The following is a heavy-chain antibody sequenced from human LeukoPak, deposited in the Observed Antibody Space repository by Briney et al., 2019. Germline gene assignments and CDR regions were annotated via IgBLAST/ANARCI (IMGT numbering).Heavy chain of an antibody. J-gene: IGHJ4*02. CDR1: GFTFSSYG. CDR2: IRYDGSNK. V-gene: IGHV3-30*02. CDR3: AMHPFTSNLIGRFDY. Sequence: GGSLRLSCAASGFTFSSYGMHWVRQAPGKGLEWVAFIRYDGSNKYYADSVKGRFTISRDNSKNTLYLQMNSLRAEDTAVYYCAMHPFTSNLIGRFDYWGQGTLVTVSS.